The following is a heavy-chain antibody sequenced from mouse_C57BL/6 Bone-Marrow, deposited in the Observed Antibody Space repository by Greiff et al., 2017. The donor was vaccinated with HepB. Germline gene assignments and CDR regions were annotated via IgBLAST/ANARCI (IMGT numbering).Heavy chain of an antibody. V-gene: IGHV14-4*01. D-gene: IGHD1-1*01. CDR1: GFNIKDDY. CDR2: IDPENGDT. Sequence: VQLQQSGAELVRPGASVKLSCTASGFNIKDDYKHWVKQRPEQGLEWIGWIDPENGDTEYASKFQGKATITADTSSNTAYLQLSSLTSEDTAVYYCTVLGYYFDYWGQGTTLTVSS. CDR3: TVLGYYFDY. J-gene: IGHJ2*01.